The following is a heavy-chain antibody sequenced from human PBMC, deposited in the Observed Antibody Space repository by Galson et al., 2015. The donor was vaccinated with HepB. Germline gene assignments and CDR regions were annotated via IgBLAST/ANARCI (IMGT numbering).Heavy chain of an antibody. CDR1: GFPFSSYA. V-gene: IGHV3-30*04. J-gene: IGHJ6*02. D-gene: IGHD6-13*01. CDR3: ARDRDHSRIWVDELIYYGRAV. Sequence: SLRLSCAASGFPFSSYALHWVRQAPGKGLEWVSAISYDGSNTNYADSVKGRFTISRDESKNTLHLQMNSLRDEDTAVYYCARDRDHSRIWVDELIYYGRAVWGQGTPGTVSS. CDR2: ISYDGSNT.